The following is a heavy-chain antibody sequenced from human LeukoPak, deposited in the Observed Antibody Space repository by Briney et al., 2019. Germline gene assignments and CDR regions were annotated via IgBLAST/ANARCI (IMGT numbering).Heavy chain of an antibody. D-gene: IGHD2-15*01. V-gene: IGHV3-23*01. CDR3: AKPSDLVAAATGPPLSD. CDR1: GFTFSSYA. CDR2: ISGSGGST. J-gene: IGHJ4*02. Sequence: GGSLRLSCAASGFTFSSYAMSWVRQAPGKGLEWVSAISGSGGSTYYADSVKGRFTISRDNSKNTLYLQMNSLRAEDTAVYYCAKPSDLVAAATGPPLSDWGQGTLVTVSS.